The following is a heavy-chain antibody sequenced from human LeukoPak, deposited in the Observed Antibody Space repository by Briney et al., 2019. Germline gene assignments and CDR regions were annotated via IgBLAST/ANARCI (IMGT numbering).Heavy chain of an antibody. V-gene: IGHV3-15*01. Sequence: PGGSLRLSCAASGFTFSNAWMSWVRQAPGKGVEWVGRIKSKTDGGTTDYAAPVKGRFTISRDDSKNTLYLQMNSLKTEDTAVYYCTTVSDIVATNFDYWGQGTLVTVSS. CDR2: IKSKTDGGTT. D-gene: IGHD5-12*01. CDR1: GFTFSNAW. CDR3: TTVSDIVATNFDY. J-gene: IGHJ4*02.